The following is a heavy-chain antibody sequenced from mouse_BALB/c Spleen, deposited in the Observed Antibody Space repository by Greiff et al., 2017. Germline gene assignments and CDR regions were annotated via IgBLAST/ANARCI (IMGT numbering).Heavy chain of an antibody. D-gene: IGHD2-1*01. V-gene: IGHV2-2*02. CDR2: IWSGGST. Sequence: VQLQQSGPGLVQPSQSLSITCTVSGFSLTSYGVHWVRQSPGKGLEWLGVIWSGGSTDYNAAFISRLSISKDNSKSQVFFKMNSLQANDTAIYYCARNPYGNYGDYFDYWGQGTTLTVSS. CDR1: GFSLTSYG. CDR3: ARNPYGNYGDYFDY. J-gene: IGHJ2*01.